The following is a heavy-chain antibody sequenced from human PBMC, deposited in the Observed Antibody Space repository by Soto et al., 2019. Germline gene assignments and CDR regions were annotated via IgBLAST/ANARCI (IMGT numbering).Heavy chain of an antibody. J-gene: IGHJ4*02. CDR2: IIPILGIA. D-gene: IGHD3-22*01. Sequence: ASVKVSCKASGGTFSSYAISWVRQAPGQGLEWMGGIIPILGIANYAQKFQGRVTITADKSTSTAYMELSSLRSEDTAVYYCARVIDSSGYYYVYDYWGQGTLVTVYS. CDR1: GGTFSSYA. CDR3: ARVIDSSGYYYVYDY. V-gene: IGHV1-69*10.